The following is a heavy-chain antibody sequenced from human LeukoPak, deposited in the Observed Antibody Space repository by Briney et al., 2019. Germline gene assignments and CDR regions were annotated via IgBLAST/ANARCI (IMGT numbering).Heavy chain of an antibody. Sequence: GGSLRLSCAASGFSFSSYGMHWVRQAPGKGLEWVAVISYDGSNEYYADSVKGRFTISRDNSKNTLYLQMNSLRAEDTAVYYCAKGDSYGGYIGRDFWGQGTLVTVSS. V-gene: IGHV3-30*18. CDR1: GFSFSSYG. D-gene: IGHD5-12*01. CDR3: AKGDSYGGYIGRDF. CDR2: ISYDGSNE. J-gene: IGHJ4*02.